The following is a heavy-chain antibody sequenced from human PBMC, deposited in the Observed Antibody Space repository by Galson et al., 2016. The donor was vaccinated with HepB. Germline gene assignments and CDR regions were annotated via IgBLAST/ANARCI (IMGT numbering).Heavy chain of an antibody. CDR2: FDPEDGET. D-gene: IGHD1-14*01. V-gene: IGHV1-24*01. CDR1: GYSLTELP. CDR3: ATDLTLTLGRDF. J-gene: IGHJ4*02. Sequence: SVKVSCKVSGYSLTELPMSWVRQAPGKGLEWMGIFDPEDGETIYAQKFQGRVNMIEDTSTDTAYMELSSLRSEDTAVYFCATDLTLTLGRDFWGQGTLVTVSS.